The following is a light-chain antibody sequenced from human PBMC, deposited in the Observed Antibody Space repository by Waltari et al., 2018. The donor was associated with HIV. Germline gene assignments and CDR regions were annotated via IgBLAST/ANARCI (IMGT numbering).Light chain of an antibody. CDR2: ANS. V-gene: IGLV2-14*03. J-gene: IGLJ3*02. CDR1: SNAVGGYNC. Sequence: QSAVTQPPPVSGCLGQSVSIPCTGTSNAVGGYNCVSWQQQRPGKAPKLLNYANSNPPSRVAGRFAGNKSSNTASLTIAGHPAEDEADYYCSSFTSRSILVFGGGTKLTV. CDR3: SSFTSRSILV.